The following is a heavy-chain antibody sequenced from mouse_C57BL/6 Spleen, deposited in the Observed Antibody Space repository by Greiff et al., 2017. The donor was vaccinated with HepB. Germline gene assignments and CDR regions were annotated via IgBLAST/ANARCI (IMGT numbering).Heavy chain of an antibody. Sequence: VQLQQSVAELVRPGASVKLSCTASGFNIKNTYMHWVKQRPEQGLEWIGRIDPANGNTKYAPKFQGKATITADTSSNTAYLQLSSLTSEDTAIYYCAFYYYGSSSPYYFDYWGQGTTLTVSS. CDR2: IDPANGNT. J-gene: IGHJ2*01. V-gene: IGHV14-3*01. CDR3: AFYYYGSSSPYYFDY. D-gene: IGHD1-1*01. CDR1: GFNIKNTY.